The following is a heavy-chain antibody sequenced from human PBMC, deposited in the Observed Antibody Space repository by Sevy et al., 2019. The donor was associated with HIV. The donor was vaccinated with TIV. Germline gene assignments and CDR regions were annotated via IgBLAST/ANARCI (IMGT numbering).Heavy chain of an antibody. J-gene: IGHJ6*03. CDR1: GFTFSKYW. CDR3: ATDPFSVTSSNDYMDV. D-gene: IGHD4-17*01. CDR2: IQEDGSGK. V-gene: IGHV3-7*01. Sequence: GGSLRLSCAASGFTFSKYWMSWVRQAPGKGLEWVANIQEDGSGKYYVDAVKGRFTLSRDNAKNSLYLQMNSLRAEDTAVYYCATDPFSVTSSNDYMDVWGKGTTVTVSS.